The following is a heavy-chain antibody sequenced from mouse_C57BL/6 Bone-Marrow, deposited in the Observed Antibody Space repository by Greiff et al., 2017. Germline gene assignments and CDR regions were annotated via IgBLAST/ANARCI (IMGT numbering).Heavy chain of an antibody. V-gene: IGHV1-18*01. CDR2: IHPNNGGT. CDR3: ARSYYYGSSFLFAY. D-gene: IGHD1-1*01. J-gene: IGHJ3*01. Sequence: EVQLQQSGPELVKPGASVKIPCKASGYTFTDYNMDWVKQSHGKSLEWIGDIHPNNGGTIYNQKFKGKATLTVDKSSSTAYMELRSLTSEDTAVYYCARSYYYGSSFLFAYWGQGTLVTVSA. CDR1: GYTFTDYN.